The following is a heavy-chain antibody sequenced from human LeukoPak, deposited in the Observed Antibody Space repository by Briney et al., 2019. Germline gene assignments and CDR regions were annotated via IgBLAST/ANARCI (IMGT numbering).Heavy chain of an antibody. CDR3: ARDNYGTLDY. Sequence: ASVKVSCRVSGYTFTDYFINWMRQAPGHGLEWMGWTSPKSGDTRYTHKFQGRVTMTRDTSISTVYMELDRLTFDDTAVYYCARDNYGTLDYWGQGTLVTVSS. CDR1: GYTFTDYF. J-gene: IGHJ4*02. V-gene: IGHV1-2*02. CDR2: TSPKSGDT. D-gene: IGHD4-17*01.